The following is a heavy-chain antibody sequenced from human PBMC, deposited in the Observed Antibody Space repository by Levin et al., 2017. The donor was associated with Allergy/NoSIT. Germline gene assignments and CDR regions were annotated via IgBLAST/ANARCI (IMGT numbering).Heavy chain of an antibody. V-gene: IGHV1-18*01. D-gene: IGHD7-27*01. J-gene: IGHJ6*02. CDR3: AREAPDSSWDYYYGMDV. CDR2: ISAYNGNT. CDR1: GYTFTSYG. Sequence: GESLKISCKASGYTFTSYGISWVRQAPGQGLEWMGWISAYNGNTNYAQKLQGRVTMTTDTSTSTAYMELRSLRSDDTAVYYCAREAPDSSWDYYYGMDVWGQGTTVTVSS.